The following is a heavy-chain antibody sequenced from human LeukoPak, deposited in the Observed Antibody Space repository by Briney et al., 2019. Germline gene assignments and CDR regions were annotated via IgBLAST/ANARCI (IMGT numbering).Heavy chain of an antibody. J-gene: IGHJ5*02. CDR2: INPHSGGT. CDR3: ARDLLMYYSGAGDSS. CDR1: GYTFTGYY. V-gene: IGHV1-2*02. D-gene: IGHD3-10*01. Sequence: ASVKVSCKASGYTFTGYYMHWVRQAPGQGLEWMGWINPHSGGTNYAQKFQGRVTMTRDTSISTAYMELSRLRSDDTAVYYCARDLLMYYSGAGDSSWAPGSLVTVSS.